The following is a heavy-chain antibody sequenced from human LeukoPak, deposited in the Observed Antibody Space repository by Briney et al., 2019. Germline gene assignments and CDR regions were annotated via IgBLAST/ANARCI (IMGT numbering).Heavy chain of an antibody. CDR1: GGSISSYY. CDR2: IYYSGST. J-gene: IGHJ4*02. CDR3: ARGCSSTSCSYYFDY. V-gene: IGHV4-59*01. Sequence: SETLSLTCTVSGGSISSYYWSWIRQPPGKGLEWIGYIYYSGSTNYNPSLKSRVTISVDTSKNQFSLKLSSVTAADTAVYYCARGCSSTSCSYYFDYWGQGTLVTVSS. D-gene: IGHD2-2*01.